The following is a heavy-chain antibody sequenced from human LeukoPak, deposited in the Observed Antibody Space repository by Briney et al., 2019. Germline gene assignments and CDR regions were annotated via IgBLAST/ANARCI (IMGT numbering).Heavy chain of an antibody. V-gene: IGHV3-66*01. Sequence: GGSLRLSCAASGFTIINNYMSWVRQAPGKGLEWVSTIYSGGSTYYADSVRGRFTISRDNSKNTLYLQMNSLRAEDTAVYYCVRAPPSGCGGDCYDYWGQGTLVTVSS. CDR3: VRAPPSGCGGDCYDY. D-gene: IGHD2-21*01. CDR1: GFTIINNY. J-gene: IGHJ4*02. CDR2: IYSGGST.